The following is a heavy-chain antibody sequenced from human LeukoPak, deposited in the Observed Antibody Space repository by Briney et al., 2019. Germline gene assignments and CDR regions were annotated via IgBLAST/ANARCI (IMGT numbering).Heavy chain of an antibody. V-gene: IGHV3-20*04. J-gene: IGHJ4*02. CDR2: INWNGGST. CDR1: GFTFDDYG. D-gene: IGHD4-11*01. CDR3: ARRGAVTSFDY. Sequence: SGGSLRLSCAASGFTFDDYGMSWVRQAPGKGLEWVSGINWNGGSTGYADSMKGRFTISRDNAKNSLYLQMNSLRAEDTAVYYCARRGAVTSFDYWGQGTLVTVSS.